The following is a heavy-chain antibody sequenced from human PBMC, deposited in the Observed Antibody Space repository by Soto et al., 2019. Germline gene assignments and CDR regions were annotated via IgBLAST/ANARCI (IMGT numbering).Heavy chain of an antibody. Sequence: QVQLVQSGAEVKKPGSSVKVSCKASGGTFSSYAISWVRQAPGQGLEWMGGIIPIFGTANYAQKFQGRFTITADESTSTAYMELSSLRSEDTAVYYCASGYFDWQIYYYGMDVWGQGTTVTVSS. J-gene: IGHJ6*02. CDR1: GGTFSSYA. CDR2: IIPIFGTA. D-gene: IGHD3-9*01. V-gene: IGHV1-69*12. CDR3: ASGYFDWQIYYYGMDV.